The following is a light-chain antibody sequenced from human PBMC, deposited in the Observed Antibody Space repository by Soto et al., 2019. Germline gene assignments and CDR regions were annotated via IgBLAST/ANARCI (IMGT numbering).Light chain of an antibody. CDR1: SNDVGGYNH. V-gene: IGLV2-14*01. J-gene: IGLJ2*01. CDR2: EVY. CDR3: NSYRNTDTVI. Sequence: QPALTQPASVSGSPGQSISISCTGTSNDVGGYNHVSWYQQLPGKAPKLIIYEVYYRPSGVSNRFSGSKSGNTASLTISGLQAEDEADYYCNSYRNTDTVIFGGGTKLTVL.